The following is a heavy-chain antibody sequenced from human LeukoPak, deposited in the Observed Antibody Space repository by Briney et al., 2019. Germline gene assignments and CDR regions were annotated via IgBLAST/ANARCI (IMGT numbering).Heavy chain of an antibody. V-gene: IGHV4-59*08. Sequence: PSETLSLTCTVSGGSISSYYWSWIRQPPGKGLEWIGYIYYSGSTNYNPSLKSRVTISVDTSKNQFSLKLSSVTAADTAMFYCARHDYSNSWFDPWGQGTLVTVSS. CDR2: IYYSGST. D-gene: IGHD4-11*01. CDR3: ARHDYSNSWFDP. J-gene: IGHJ5*02. CDR1: GGSISSYY.